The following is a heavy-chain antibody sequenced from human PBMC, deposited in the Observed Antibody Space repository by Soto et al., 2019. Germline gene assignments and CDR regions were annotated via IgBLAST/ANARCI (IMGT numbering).Heavy chain of an antibody. Sequence: GGSLRLSCAASGFTFSSYAMSWVRQAPGKGLEWVSAISGSGGSTLYADSVKGRITISRDNSKNTLYLQMNSLRAEDTAVYYCAKGRAPSGWYPPYYYGMDVWGLGTTVTVS. D-gene: IGHD6-19*01. V-gene: IGHV3-23*01. J-gene: IGHJ6*02. CDR3: AKGRAPSGWYPPYYYGMDV. CDR1: GFTFSSYA. CDR2: ISGSGGST.